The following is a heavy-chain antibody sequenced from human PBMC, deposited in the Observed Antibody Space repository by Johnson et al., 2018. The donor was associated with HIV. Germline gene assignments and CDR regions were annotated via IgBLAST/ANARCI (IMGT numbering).Heavy chain of an antibody. CDR1: GFTFSSYA. Sequence: QVQLVESGGGVVQPGRSLRLSCAASGFTFSSYAMHCVRQAPGKGLEWVAVISYDGSNKYYADSVKGRFTISRDNSKNTLYLQMNSLRAEDTAVYYCARERSLNEYSSSWDAFDIWGQGTMVTVSS. J-gene: IGHJ3*02. CDR3: ARERSLNEYSSSWDAFDI. V-gene: IGHV3-30-3*01. CDR2: ISYDGSNK. D-gene: IGHD6-6*01.